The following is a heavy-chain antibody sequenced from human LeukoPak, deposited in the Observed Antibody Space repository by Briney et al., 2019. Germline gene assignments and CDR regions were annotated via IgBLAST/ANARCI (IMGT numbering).Heavy chain of an antibody. J-gene: IGHJ4*02. D-gene: IGHD1-14*01. Sequence: MSSETLSLTCAVSGGSISSGGYSWSWIRQPPGKGLEWIGYIYHSGSTNYNLSLTSRVTISVDKSKNQFSLKLSSVTAADTAVYYCARVSSDNLDYWGQGTLVTVSS. CDR1: GGSISSGGYS. CDR3: ARVSSDNLDY. V-gene: IGHV4-30-2*01. CDR2: IYHSGST.